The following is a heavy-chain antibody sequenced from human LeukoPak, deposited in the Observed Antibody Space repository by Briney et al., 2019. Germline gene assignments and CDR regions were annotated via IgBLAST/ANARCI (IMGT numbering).Heavy chain of an antibody. CDR2: MNPNSGNT. J-gene: IGHJ5*02. V-gene: IGHV1-8*01. Sequence: VASVKVSCKASGYTFSSYDINWVRQATGQGLEWMGWMNPNSGNTGYAQKFQGRVTMTRNTSISTAYMELSSLRSEDTAVYCCARRNYGSPRWFDPWGQGTLVTVSS. D-gene: IGHD3-10*01. CDR1: GYTFSSYD. CDR3: ARRNYGSPRWFDP.